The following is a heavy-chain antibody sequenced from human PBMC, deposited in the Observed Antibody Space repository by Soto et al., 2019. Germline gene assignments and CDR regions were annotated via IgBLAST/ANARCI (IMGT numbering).Heavy chain of an antibody. CDR3: ARELRYFDWLLGAYGMDV. V-gene: IGHV4-30-2*01. CDR2: IYHSGST. Sequence: PSETLSLTCTVSGGSISSGVYSWSWIRQPPGKGLEWIGYIYHSGSTYYNPSLKSRVTISVDRSKNQFSLKLSSVTAADTAVYYCARELRYFDWLLGAYGMDVWGQGTTVTVSS. J-gene: IGHJ6*02. D-gene: IGHD3-9*01. CDR1: GGSISSGVYS.